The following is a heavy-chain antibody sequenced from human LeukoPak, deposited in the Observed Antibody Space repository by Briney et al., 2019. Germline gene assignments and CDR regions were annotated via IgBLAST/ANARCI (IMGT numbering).Heavy chain of an antibody. V-gene: IGHV4-30-2*01. CDR2: IYHSGST. CDR3: ARGPLNIYYFDY. J-gene: IGHJ4*02. Sequence: SETLSLTYAVSGGSISSGGNSWSWIRQPPGKGLEWIGYIYHSGSTYYNPSLKSRVTISVDRSKNQFSLKLSSVTAADTAVYYCARGPLNIYYFDYWGQGTLVTVSS. CDR1: GGSISSGGNS.